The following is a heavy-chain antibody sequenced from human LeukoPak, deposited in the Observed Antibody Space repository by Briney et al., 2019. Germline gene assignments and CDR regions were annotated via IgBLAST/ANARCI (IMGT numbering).Heavy chain of an antibody. D-gene: IGHD2-15*01. Sequence: GGSLRLSCAASGFTFSSYAMSWVRQAPGKGLEWVSGISGNGGSTYYAASVKGRFTISRDNSKNTLYLQMNSLRAEDTAVYYCANSFGIAAPFGYFDYWGQGTLVTVSS. CDR3: ANSFGIAAPFGYFDY. J-gene: IGHJ4*02. V-gene: IGHV3-23*01. CDR1: GFTFSSYA. CDR2: ISGNGGST.